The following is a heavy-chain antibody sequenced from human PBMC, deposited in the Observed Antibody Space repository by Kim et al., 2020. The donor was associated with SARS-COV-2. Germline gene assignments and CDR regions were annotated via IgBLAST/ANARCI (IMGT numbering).Heavy chain of an antibody. CDR2: ISYDGSNK. D-gene: IGHD6-19*01. J-gene: IGHJ5*02. CDR3: ARDSSGWPDNWLDP. V-gene: IGHV3-30*04. Sequence: GGSLRLCAASGFTFSSYAMHWVRQAPGKGLEWVAVISYDGSNKYYADSVKSRFTISRDNSKNTLYLQMNSLRAEDTAVYYCARDSSGWPDNWLDPWGQG. CDR1: GFTFSSYA.